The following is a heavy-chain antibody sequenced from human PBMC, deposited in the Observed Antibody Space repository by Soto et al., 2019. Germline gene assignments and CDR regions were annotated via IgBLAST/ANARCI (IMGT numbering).Heavy chain of an antibody. CDR2: FIPILDMA. V-gene: IGHV1-69*02. J-gene: IGHJ4*02. D-gene: IGHD2-21*01. CDR3: AITYCRDNSCPRDFDF. Sequence: QVQVVQSGAEVKKPESSVKVSCKPSGGTFNTYTVNWVRLAPGHGLEWMGRFIPILDMANYAQKCQDRVTIPADRPTFTAYMELNSLTSDDTAVYYCAITYCRDNSCPRDFDFWGPGTRVTVSS. CDR1: GGTFNTYT.